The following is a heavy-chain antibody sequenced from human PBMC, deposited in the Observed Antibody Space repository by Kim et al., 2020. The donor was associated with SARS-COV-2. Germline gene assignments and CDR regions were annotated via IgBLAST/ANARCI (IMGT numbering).Heavy chain of an antibody. CDR1: GYTFKNYG. Sequence: ASVKVSCTASGYTFKNYGIAWVRQAPGEGPEWVGWISPYTGDKTFAQKFQGQGRFTLTTDTSANTVYLDLRSLRPDDSAVYYCARAVYFGSSIRITGQNWLDPWGPGTQVTVSA. V-gene: IGHV1-18*01. D-gene: IGHD3-10*01. CDR2: ISPYTGDK. J-gene: IGHJ5*02. CDR3: ARAVYFGSSIRITGQNWLDP.